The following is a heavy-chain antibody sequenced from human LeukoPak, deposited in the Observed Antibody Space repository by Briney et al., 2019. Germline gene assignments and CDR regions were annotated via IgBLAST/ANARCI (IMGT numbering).Heavy chain of an antibody. D-gene: IGHD2-15*01. J-gene: IGHJ5*02. Sequence: GGSLRLSCAASGFTFSSYSMSWVRQAPGKGLEWVSYISTGSVIKYYADSVKGRFTISRDDAKNSVSLQMNSLRVEDTAVYYCARDNGYCTAGSCCRWFGTWGQGTLVTVSS. CDR1: GFTFSSYS. V-gene: IGHV3-48*04. CDR2: ISTGSVIK. CDR3: ARDNGYCTAGSCCRWFGT.